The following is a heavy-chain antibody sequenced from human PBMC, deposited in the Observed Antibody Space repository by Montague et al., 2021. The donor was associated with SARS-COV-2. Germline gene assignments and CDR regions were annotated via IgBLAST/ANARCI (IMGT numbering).Heavy chain of an antibody. CDR1: GGSISSPGYY. CDR3: ARFTAVTSSLDF. D-gene: IGHD4-17*01. J-gene: IGHJ4*02. V-gene: IGHV4-61*02. Sequence: TLSLTCTVPGGSISSPGYYWSWIRPPAGKGLEWIGRIYTSGNTNYNPSLKSRVTISVDTSKNQFSLTLTSVTAAATAVYYCARFTAVTSSLDFWGQGTLVPVSS. CDR2: IYTSGNT.